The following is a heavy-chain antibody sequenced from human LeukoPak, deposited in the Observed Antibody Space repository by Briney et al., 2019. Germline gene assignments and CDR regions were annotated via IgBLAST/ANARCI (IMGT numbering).Heavy chain of an antibody. D-gene: IGHD3-10*01. CDR2: ISSSGSTI. Sequence: GGSLRLSCAASGFTFSDYYMSWIRQAPGKGLEWVSYISSSGSTIYYADSVKGRFTISRDNAKNSLYLQMNSLRAEDTAVYYCARDHYYGSGSYYSRFLFDYWGQGTLVTVSS. CDR1: GFTFSDYY. J-gene: IGHJ4*02. CDR3: ARDHYYGSGSYYSRFLFDY. V-gene: IGHV3-11*01.